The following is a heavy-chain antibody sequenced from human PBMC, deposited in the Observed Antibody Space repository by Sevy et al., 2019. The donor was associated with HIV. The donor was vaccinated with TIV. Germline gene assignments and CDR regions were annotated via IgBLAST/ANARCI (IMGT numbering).Heavy chain of an antibody. CDR3: AKEGSGDDA. D-gene: IGHD5-12*01. J-gene: IGHJ5*02. Sequence: GGSLRLSCAVSGFTFSSYVITWVRQAPGKGLEWVSTISGSGGNTCYADSVKGRFTISRDNSNKMVFLELTSLSAEDTALYYCAKEGSGDDAWGQGTLVTVSS. V-gene: IGHV3-23*01. CDR1: GFTFSSYV. CDR2: ISGSGGNT.